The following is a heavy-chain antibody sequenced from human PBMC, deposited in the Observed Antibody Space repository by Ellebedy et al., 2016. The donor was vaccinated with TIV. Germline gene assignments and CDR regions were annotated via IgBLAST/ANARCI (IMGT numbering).Heavy chain of an antibody. D-gene: IGHD6-19*01. Sequence: GESLKISCGTSGFTFSNYWMNWVRQAPGKGLEWVANIKQDGSEKYYVDPVEGRFAISRDNAKNSMYLQMNSLRDEDTAVYYCARDQWLGRAYYFDYWGQGTLLTVSS. CDR2: IKQDGSEK. CDR3: ARDQWLGRAYYFDY. V-gene: IGHV3-7*01. J-gene: IGHJ4*02. CDR1: GFTFSNYW.